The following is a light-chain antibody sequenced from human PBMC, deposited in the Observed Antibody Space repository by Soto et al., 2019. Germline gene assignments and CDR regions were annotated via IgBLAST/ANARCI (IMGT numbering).Light chain of an antibody. Sequence: QSVLTQPASVSGSPRQSITISCTGTSSDVGGYNYVSWDQQHPGKAPKLMIYEVSNRPSGVSNRFSGSKSGNTASLTISGLQAEDEADYYCSSYTSSSTPLYVFGTGTKVAVL. CDR1: SSDVGGYNY. J-gene: IGLJ1*01. CDR2: EVS. V-gene: IGLV2-14*01. CDR3: SSYTSSSTPLYV.